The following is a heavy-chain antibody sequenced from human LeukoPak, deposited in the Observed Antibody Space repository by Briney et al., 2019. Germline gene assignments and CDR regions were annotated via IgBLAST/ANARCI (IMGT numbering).Heavy chain of an antibody. CDR3: VRTFSGDSENDY. J-gene: IGHJ4*02. CDR2: ISAYNGNT. D-gene: IGHD2-21*02. CDR1: GYTFTSYG. Sequence: ASVKVSCKASGYTFTSYGIGWVRQAPGQGLEWMGWISAYNGNTNYAQKLQGRVTMTTDTSTSTAYMELRSLRSDDTAVYYCVRTFSGDSENDYWGQGTLVTVSS. V-gene: IGHV1-18*01.